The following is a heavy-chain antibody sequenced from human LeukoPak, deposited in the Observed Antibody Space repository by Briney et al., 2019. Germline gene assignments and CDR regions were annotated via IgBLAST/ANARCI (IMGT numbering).Heavy chain of an antibody. CDR3: ARHVRQQLPPKAFDY. J-gene: IGHJ4*02. CDR1: GGSISSGIYY. Sequence: PSETLSLTCTVSGGSISSGIYYWGWIRQPPGKGPEWIGSIYYSGNTYYNPSLKSRVTISVDTSKSQLSLKLNSVTAADTAVYYCARHVRQQLPPKAFDYWGQGTLVTVSS. V-gene: IGHV4-39*01. D-gene: IGHD6-13*01. CDR2: IYYSGNT.